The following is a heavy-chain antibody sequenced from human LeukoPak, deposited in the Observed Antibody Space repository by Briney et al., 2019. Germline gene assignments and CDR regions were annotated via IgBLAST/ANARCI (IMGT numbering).Heavy chain of an antibody. CDR1: GFTFSSYG. V-gene: IGHV3-30*18. CDR2: ISYDGSNK. Sequence: PGGSLRLSCAASGFTFSSYGMHWVRQAPGKGLEWVAVISYDGSNKYYADSVKGRFTISRDNSKNTLYLQMNSLRAEDTAVYYCAKPLYYYGSGSYYYFDYWGQGTLVTVS. CDR3: AKPLYYYGSGSYYYFDY. J-gene: IGHJ4*02. D-gene: IGHD3-10*01.